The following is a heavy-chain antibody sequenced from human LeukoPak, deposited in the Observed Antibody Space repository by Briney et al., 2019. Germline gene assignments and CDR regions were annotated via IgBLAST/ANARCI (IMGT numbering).Heavy chain of an antibody. J-gene: IGHJ3*02. D-gene: IGHD1-26*01. CDR2: ISSSSSYI. CDR3: ARDFVYSGSYYAEGAFDI. V-gene: IGHV3-21*01. Sequence: PGGSLRLSCAASGFTFSSYAMSWVRQAPGKGLEWVSSISSSSSYIYYADSVKGRFTISRDNAKNSLYLQMNSLRAEDTAVYYCARDFVYSGSYYAEGAFDIWGQGTMVTVSS. CDR1: GFTFSSYA.